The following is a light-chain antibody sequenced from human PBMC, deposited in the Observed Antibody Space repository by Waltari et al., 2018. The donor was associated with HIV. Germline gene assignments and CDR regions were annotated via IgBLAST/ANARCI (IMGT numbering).Light chain of an antibody. CDR2: RAS. Sequence: DVQMAQSTSNLSASVGDTVVITCRASQNIDNWLAWYLQKPGRAPKLLVSRASILQSGVSSRFSGGGSGTEFTLTIRSLQPDDIGTYYCQQYSTHYGFGQGTRVE. J-gene: IGKJ2*01. CDR3: QQYSTHYG. CDR1: QNIDNW. V-gene: IGKV1-5*03.